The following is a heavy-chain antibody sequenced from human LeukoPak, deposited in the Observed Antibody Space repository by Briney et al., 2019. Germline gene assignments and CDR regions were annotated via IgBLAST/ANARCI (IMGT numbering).Heavy chain of an antibody. V-gene: IGHV4-39*01. J-gene: IGHJ4*02. CDR3: ARLGWGSGDSGSFDY. D-gene: IGHD7-27*01. Sequence: SETLSLTCSVSGGSISSSTHYWGWVRQPPGKGLEWIGSIYYSGSTYYNPSLKSRVTIFVDTSKNQFSLKLTSVTAADTAIYYCARLGWGSGDSGSFDYWGQGTLVTVSS. CDR2: IYYSGST. CDR1: GGSISSSTHY.